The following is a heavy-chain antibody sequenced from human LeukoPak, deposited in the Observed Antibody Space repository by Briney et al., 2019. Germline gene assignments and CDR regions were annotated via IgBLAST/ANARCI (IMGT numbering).Heavy chain of an antibody. Sequence: PGRSLRLSCAASGFTFSSYAMHWVRQAPGKGLEWVAVISYDGSNKYYADSVKGRFTISRDNSKNTLYLQTNSLRAEDTAVYYCAKDLEYTYGQTPKYYFDYWGQGTLVTVSS. J-gene: IGHJ4*02. CDR3: AKDLEYTYGQTPKYYFDY. V-gene: IGHV3-30*04. CDR2: ISYDGSNK. CDR1: GFTFSSYA. D-gene: IGHD5-18*01.